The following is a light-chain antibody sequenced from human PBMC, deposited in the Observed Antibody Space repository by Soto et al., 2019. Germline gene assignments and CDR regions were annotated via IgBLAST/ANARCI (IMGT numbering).Light chain of an antibody. J-gene: IGLJ2*01. CDR3: QTWGTGTVV. CDR1: SGHSSYA. V-gene: IGLV4-69*01. Sequence: QSVLTQSPSASASLGASVKLTCTLSSGHSSYAIAWHQQQPEKGPRYLMKLNSDDSHSKGDGIPDRFSASTSGAERYLTISSLQSEDEADYYCQTWGTGTVVFGGGTKLTVL. CDR2: LNSDDSH.